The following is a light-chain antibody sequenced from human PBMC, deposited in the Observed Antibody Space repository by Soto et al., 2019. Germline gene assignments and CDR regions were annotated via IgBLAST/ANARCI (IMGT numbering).Light chain of an antibody. J-gene: IGKJ2*01. CDR1: ETVRSN. Sequence: IVMTQSPATLSVSPGERATLSCRASETVRSNVAWFQQKPGQAPRLLIFGASTRATGIPTRFTGSGSGTEFTLTIDSLQSEDFAVYYCQQYYNWPTYTFGQGTKVDIX. CDR3: QQYYNWPTYT. V-gene: IGKV3-15*01. CDR2: GAS.